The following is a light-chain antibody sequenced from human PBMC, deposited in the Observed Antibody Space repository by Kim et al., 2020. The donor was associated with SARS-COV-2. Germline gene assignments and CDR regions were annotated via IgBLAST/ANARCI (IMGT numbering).Light chain of an antibody. CDR1: QSISGW. CDR2: KAS. V-gene: IGKV1-5*03. J-gene: IGKJ2*01. Sequence: DIQMTQSPSTLSASVGDRVTITCRASQSISGWLAWYQQKPGKAPRLLISKASTLEGGVPSRFSGRGSGTEFTLTINSLQPDDFATYSCQQYDSHPYTFGQGTKLEI. CDR3: QQYDSHPYT.